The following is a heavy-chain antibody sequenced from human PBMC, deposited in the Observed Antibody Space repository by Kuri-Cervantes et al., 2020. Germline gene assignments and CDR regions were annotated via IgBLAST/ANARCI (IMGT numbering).Heavy chain of an antibody. Sequence: GGSLRLSCAASGFTFSSYAMSWVRQAPGKGLEWVSAISSSGGTTYYIDSVKGRFTISRDNSKNTLYLQMNSLRAEDTAVYYCASHSGYATGPPDYWGQGTLVTVSS. J-gene: IGHJ4*02. V-gene: IGHV3-23*01. CDR3: ASHSGYATGPPDY. D-gene: IGHD5-12*01. CDR1: GFTFSSYA. CDR2: ISSSGGTT.